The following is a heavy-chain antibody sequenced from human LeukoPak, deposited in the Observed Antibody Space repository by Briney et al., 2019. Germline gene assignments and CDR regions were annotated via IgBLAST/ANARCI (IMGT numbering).Heavy chain of an antibody. Sequence: PSETLSLTCTVSGYSISSGYYWGWIRQPPGKGLEWIGRIYTSGSTNYNPSLKSRVTMSVDTSKNQFSLKLSSVTAADTAVYYCARERDGYNYWHYYYYMDVWGKGTTVTISS. V-gene: IGHV4-38-2*02. CDR1: GYSISSGYY. J-gene: IGHJ6*03. CDR2: IYTSGST. CDR3: ARERDGYNYWHYYYYMDV. D-gene: IGHD5-24*01.